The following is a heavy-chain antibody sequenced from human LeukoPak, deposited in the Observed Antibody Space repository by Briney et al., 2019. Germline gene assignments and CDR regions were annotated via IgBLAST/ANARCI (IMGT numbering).Heavy chain of an antibody. V-gene: IGHV1-18*01. Sequence: ASVTASSLPSTYTPASYAISWVRPAAERGIGWVGWIRAYNGQTTYAQTLQGRVTMPTDTSASTTYMELRSLTSDDTAVYYCARVGIQLWSYYYNTTDAWGKGTPVTMSS. CDR3: ARVGIQLWSYYYNTTDA. CDR1: TYTPASYA. CDR2: IRAYNGQT. D-gene: IGHD5-18*01. J-gene: IGHJ6*03.